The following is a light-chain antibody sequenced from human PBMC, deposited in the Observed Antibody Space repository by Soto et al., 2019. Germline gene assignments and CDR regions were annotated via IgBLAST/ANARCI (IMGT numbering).Light chain of an antibody. V-gene: IGKV1-39*01. Sequence: DIQMTQSPSSLSASVGDRVTITCRASQSISSYLNWYQQKPGKAPKLLIYAASSLQSGVPSRFSGSGSGTDFTLTISSLQPEDFATYYCQHGYSTLWTFGQGTKVGIK. CDR2: AAS. J-gene: IGKJ1*01. CDR3: QHGYSTLWT. CDR1: QSISSY.